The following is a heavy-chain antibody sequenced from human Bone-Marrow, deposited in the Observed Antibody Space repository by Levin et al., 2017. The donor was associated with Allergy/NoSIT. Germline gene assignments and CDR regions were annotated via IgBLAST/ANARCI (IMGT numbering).Heavy chain of an antibody. CDR2: ISYSGST. J-gene: IGHJ3*01. D-gene: IGHD6-13*01. CDR1: GGSIGAYY. Sequence: SQTLSLTCSVSGGSIGAYYWNWIRRPPGKGLEWIGYISYSGSTNYNPSLRSRVTISVDRSKNQFSLKLDSVTAADTAVYFCATDASIGAAPDAFDFWGPGTMVTVSS. CDR3: ATDASIGAAPDAFDF. V-gene: IGHV4-59*01.